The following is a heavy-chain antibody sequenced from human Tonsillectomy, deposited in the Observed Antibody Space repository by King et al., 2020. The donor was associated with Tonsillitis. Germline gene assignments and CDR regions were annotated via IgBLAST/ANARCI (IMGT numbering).Heavy chain of an antibody. CDR1: GFTFSNFD. CDR2: ISYDGSNK. J-gene: IGHJ1*01. CDR3: ARGARIDGDYDFLEYFQQ. D-gene: IGHD4-17*01. Sequence: VQLVESGGGVVQPGRSLRLSCAASGFTFSNFDMHWVRQAPGKGLEWVAVISYDGSNKYCEDSVKGRFTISRDNSKNTLYLQMNSLTTEDTAVFYCARGARIDGDYDFLEYFQQWGQGTLVTVSS. V-gene: IGHV3-30*03.